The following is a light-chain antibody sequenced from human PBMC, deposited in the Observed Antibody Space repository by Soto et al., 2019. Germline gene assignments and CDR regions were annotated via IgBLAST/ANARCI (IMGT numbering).Light chain of an antibody. CDR1: HDIARW. J-gene: IGKJ4*01. CDR2: AAS. Sequence: IQMTQYPSSVSAFVGDIVAITCRASHDIARWLAWYQQQPGKAPRLLIYAASSLQSGVPTRFSGSGSGTDFTLTITNLQPEDSAVYYCQQVKGFPLTFGGGSKVDIK. CDR3: QQVKGFPLT. V-gene: IGKV1-12*01.